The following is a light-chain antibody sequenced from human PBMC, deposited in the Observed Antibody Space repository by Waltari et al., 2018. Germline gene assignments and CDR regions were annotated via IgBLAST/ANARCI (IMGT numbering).Light chain of an antibody. CDR1: SSDVGGYDF. V-gene: IGLV2-11*01. Sequence: QSALTQPRSVSGSPGQSVTISCTGTSSDVGGYDFVSWYQQHPGKAPKVMISGVNKRPAGVPVRFSGSKSGNTASRTIAGLQAEDEADYYCCSYAGSYTWVLGGGTQLTVL. J-gene: IGLJ3*02. CDR2: GVN. CDR3: CSYAGSYTWV.